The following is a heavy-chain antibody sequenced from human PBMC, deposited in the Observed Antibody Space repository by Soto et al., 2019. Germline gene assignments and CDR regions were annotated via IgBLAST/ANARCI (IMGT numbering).Heavy chain of an antibody. Sequence: SETLSLTCAVYGASLSDNYCNWLRQPPGKGLEWIGEINHSGNTNYNPSLRSRVTISIDTSKNQLSLNLRSVSAADTAVYYCARGRGPFDAWGQGTPVTVSS. CDR3: ARGRGPFDA. CDR2: INHSGNT. V-gene: IGHV4-34*01. CDR1: GASLSDNY. J-gene: IGHJ5*02.